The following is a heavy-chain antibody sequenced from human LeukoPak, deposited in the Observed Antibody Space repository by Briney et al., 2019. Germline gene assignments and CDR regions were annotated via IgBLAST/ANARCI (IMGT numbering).Heavy chain of an antibody. CDR2: IKQDGSEK. Sequence: GGSLRLSCAASGFTFSSYWMSWVRQAPGKGLEWVANIKQDGSEKYYVDSVKGRFTISRDNAKNSLYLQMNSLKTEDTAVYYCTTDSLGIAVAGLDYWGQGILVTVSS. D-gene: IGHD6-19*01. V-gene: IGHV3-7*05. J-gene: IGHJ4*02. CDR3: TTDSLGIAVAGLDY. CDR1: GFTFSSYW.